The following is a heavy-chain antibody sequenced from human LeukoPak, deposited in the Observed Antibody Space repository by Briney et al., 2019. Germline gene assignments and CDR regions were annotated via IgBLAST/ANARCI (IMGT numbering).Heavy chain of an antibody. V-gene: IGHV4-34*01. Sequence: SETLSLTCAVCGGSFSGYYWSWIRQPPGKGLEWIGEINHSGSTNYNPSLKSRVTISVDTSKNQFSLKLSSVTAADTAVYYCARGPTAVLTGYYRYYYGMDVWGQGTTVTVSS. CDR3: ARGPTAVLTGYYRYYYGMDV. J-gene: IGHJ6*02. D-gene: IGHD3-9*01. CDR2: INHSGST. CDR1: GGSFSGYY.